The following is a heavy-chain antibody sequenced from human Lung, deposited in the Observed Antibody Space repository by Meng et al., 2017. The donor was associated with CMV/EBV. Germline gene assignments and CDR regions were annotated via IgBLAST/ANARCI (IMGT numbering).Heavy chain of an antibody. Sequence: GGSLRLSCSASGFTFSTYAMHWVRQAPGKGLEWVALISFDGSSKYFADSVKGRFTISRDSSKNTLYLQMNTLRTEDTAIYFCAREGVYFDYWGQGPLVTVSS. D-gene: IGHD3-16*01. V-gene: IGHV3-30-3*01. CDR3: AREGVYFDY. CDR2: ISFDGSSK. J-gene: IGHJ4*02. CDR1: GFTFSTYA.